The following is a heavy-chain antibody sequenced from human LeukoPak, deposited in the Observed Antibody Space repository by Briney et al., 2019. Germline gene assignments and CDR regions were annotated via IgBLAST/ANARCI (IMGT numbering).Heavy chain of an antibody. Sequence: SETLSLTCTVSGGSISSYYWSWIRQPPRKGLEWIGYIYYSGSTNYNPSLKSRVTISVDTSKNQFSLKLSSVTAADTAVYYCARGGVATIFDYWGQGTLVTVSS. CDR1: GGSISSYY. CDR3: ARGGVATIFDY. V-gene: IGHV4-59*01. J-gene: IGHJ4*02. D-gene: IGHD5-24*01. CDR2: IYYSGST.